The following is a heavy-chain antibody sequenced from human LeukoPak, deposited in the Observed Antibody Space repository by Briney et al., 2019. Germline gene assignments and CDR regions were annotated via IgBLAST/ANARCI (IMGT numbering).Heavy chain of an antibody. CDR2: IYYSGST. Sequence: LSLTXAVYGGSISSSSYYWGWVRQPPGRGLEWIGSIYYSGSTYYNPSLKSRVTISVDTSKNQFSLKLSSVTAADTAVYYCARHDYDFWSGYYRPFDYWGQGTLVTVSS. J-gene: IGHJ4*02. V-gene: IGHV4-39*01. CDR3: ARHDYDFWSGYYRPFDY. D-gene: IGHD3-3*01. CDR1: GGSISSSSYY.